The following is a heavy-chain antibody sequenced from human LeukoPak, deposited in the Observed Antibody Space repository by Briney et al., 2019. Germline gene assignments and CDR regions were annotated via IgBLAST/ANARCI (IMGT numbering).Heavy chain of an antibody. CDR3: ARGLYCSSTSCYEDY. V-gene: IGHV4-34*01. CDR2: INHSGST. D-gene: IGHD2-2*01. J-gene: IGHJ4*02. CDR1: GGSFSGYY. Sequence: SETLSLTCAVYGGSFSGYYWSWIRQPPGKGLEWIGEINHSGSTNYNPSLKSRVTISVDTSKNQFSLKLSSVTAADTAVYYCARGLYCSSTSCYEDYWGQGTLVTVSS.